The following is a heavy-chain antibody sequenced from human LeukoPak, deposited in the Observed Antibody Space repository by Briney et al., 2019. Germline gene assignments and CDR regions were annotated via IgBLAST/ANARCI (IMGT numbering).Heavy chain of an antibody. CDR1: GFTFSSYE. J-gene: IGHJ4*02. CDR3: ASLSGGYCSGGSCYYFDY. D-gene: IGHD2-15*01. V-gene: IGHV3-48*03. CDR2: ISSSGSTI. Sequence: PGGSLRLSCAASGFTFSSYEVNWVRQAPGKGLEWVSYISSSGSTIYYADSVKGRFTISRDNAKNSLYLQMNSLRAEDTAVYYCASLSGGYCSGGSCYYFDYWGQGTLVTVSS.